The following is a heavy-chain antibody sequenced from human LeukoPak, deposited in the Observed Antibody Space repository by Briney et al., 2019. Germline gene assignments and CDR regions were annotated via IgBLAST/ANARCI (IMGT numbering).Heavy chain of an antibody. CDR1: GFTFSSYS. V-gene: IGHV3-48*04. Sequence: RGSLRLSCAASGFTFSSYSMNWGRQAPGEGLWWVSYISSSGSTIYYAHSVKVRFTISRDNARNSLYLQLNSLRAEEPAVYYCARGTMFPYYFDYWGQGTLVTVSS. J-gene: IGHJ4*02. D-gene: IGHD3-10*02. CDR3: ARGTMFPYYFDY. CDR2: ISSSGSTI.